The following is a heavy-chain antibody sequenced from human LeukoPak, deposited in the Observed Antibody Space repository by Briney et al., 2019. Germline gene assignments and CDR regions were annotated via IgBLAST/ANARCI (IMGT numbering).Heavy chain of an antibody. CDR1: GGSISSSSYY. J-gene: IGHJ5*02. CDR3: ARALEYYYGSGRNANWFDP. Sequence: SETLSLTCTVSGGSISSSSYYWGWIRQPPGKGLEWIGSIYYSGSTTYNPSLKSRVTISVDTSKNQFSLRLNSVTAADTAIYYCARALEYYYGSGRNANWFDPWGQGTLVTVSS. V-gene: IGHV4-39*07. D-gene: IGHD3-10*01. CDR2: IYYSGST.